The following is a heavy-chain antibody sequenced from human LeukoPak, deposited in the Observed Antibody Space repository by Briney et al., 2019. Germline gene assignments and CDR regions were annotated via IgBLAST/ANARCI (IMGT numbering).Heavy chain of an antibody. CDR1: GGSFSGYY. Sequence: SETLSLTCAVYGGSFSGYYWSWIRQPPGKGLEWIGEINHSGSTNYNPSLKSRVTISVDTSKNQFSLKLSSVTAADTAVYYCARGYSNGWYVGTFDYWGQGTLVTVSS. CDR3: ARGYSNGWYVGTFDY. D-gene: IGHD6-19*01. CDR2: INHSGST. J-gene: IGHJ4*02. V-gene: IGHV4-34*01.